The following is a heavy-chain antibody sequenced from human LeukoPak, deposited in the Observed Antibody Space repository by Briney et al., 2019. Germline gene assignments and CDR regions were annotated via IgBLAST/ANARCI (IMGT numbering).Heavy chain of an antibody. J-gene: IGHJ4*02. Sequence: GGSLRLSCAASGFTFSTYSMNWVRQAPGKGLEWVSYISSGSSSISYADSVKGRFTISRDNAKNSLYLQMNSLRDEDTAVYYCARLVYGELSSYDYWGQGTLVTVSS. D-gene: IGHD3-10*02. CDR2: ISSGSSSI. CDR1: GFTFSTYS. V-gene: IGHV3-48*02. CDR3: ARLVYGELSSYDY.